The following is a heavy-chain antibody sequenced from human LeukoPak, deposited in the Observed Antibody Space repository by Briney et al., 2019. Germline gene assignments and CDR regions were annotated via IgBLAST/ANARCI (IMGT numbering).Heavy chain of an antibody. J-gene: IGHJ6*03. CDR3: AKDSEAARNYYYYYMDV. D-gene: IGHD6-6*01. Sequence: GGSLRLSCAASGFTFSSYAMSWVRQAPGKGLEWVSAISGSGGSTYYADSVEGRFTISRDNSKNTLYLQMNSLRAEDTAVYYCAKDSEAARNYYYYYMDVWGKGTTVTVSS. CDR2: ISGSGGST. CDR1: GFTFSSYA. V-gene: IGHV3-23*01.